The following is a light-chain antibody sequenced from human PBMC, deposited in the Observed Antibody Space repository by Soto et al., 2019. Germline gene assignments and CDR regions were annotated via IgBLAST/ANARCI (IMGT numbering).Light chain of an antibody. J-gene: IGKJ2*01. CDR2: KVS. V-gene: IGKV2D-29*01. CDR1: QNLLQSDGQTY. CDR3: IQSKELPYN. Sequence: DIVMTQTPLSLSVTPGQSASISCRSSQNLLQSDGQTYLFWYLQKPGQPPQPLIYKVSNRFSGVPDRFSGGGSGTDFTLTISRVEAEEFAVYYCIQSKELPYNFGQGTNVDIK.